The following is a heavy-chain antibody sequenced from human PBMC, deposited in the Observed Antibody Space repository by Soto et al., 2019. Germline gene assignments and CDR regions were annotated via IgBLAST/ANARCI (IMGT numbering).Heavy chain of an antibody. J-gene: IGHJ4*02. Sequence: QVQLVQSGAEVKKPGASVKVSCKASGYTFTGYYMHWVRQATGQGLEWMGWMNPNSGNTGYAQKFNGRDNMTRNISISTAYMELSSLRSEDTAVYYCARGNYYGSGSLLTEGSYWGQGTLVTVSS. CDR3: ARGNYYGSGSLLTEGSY. V-gene: IGHV1-8*02. CDR1: GYTFTGYY. CDR2: MNPNSGNT. D-gene: IGHD3-10*01.